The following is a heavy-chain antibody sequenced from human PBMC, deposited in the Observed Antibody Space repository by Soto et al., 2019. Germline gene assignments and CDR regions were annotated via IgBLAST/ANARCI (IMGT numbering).Heavy chain of an antibody. CDR1: GLTFSAYS. V-gene: IGHV3-23*01. CDR3: AKGGLESDPGTVHN. J-gene: IGHJ4*02. Sequence: DVQLLESGGNLVQPGGSLRLSCVVSGLTFSAYSMSWVRQAPGKGLEWVSSISSTATSAFYVDSVKGRFTISRDNSKSTFYLQMDNLRAEDTAVYYCAKGGLESDPGTVHNWGQGTLVTVSS. D-gene: IGHD3-16*01. CDR2: ISSTATSA.